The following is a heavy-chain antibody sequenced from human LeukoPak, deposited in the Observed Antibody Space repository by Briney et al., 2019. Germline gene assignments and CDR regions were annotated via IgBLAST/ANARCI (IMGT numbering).Heavy chain of an antibody. CDR3: AREDSGYVNDYYDSSGYYPDY. D-gene: IGHD3-22*01. CDR2: IWYDGSNK. J-gene: IGHJ4*02. CDR1: GLTFSSYG. Sequence: SGRSLRLSCAASGLTFSSYGMHWVRQAPGKGLEWAAVIWYDGSNKYYADSVKGRFTISRDNSKNTLYLQMNSLRAEDTAVYYCAREDSGYVNDYYDSSGYYPDYWGQGTLVTVSS. V-gene: IGHV3-33*01.